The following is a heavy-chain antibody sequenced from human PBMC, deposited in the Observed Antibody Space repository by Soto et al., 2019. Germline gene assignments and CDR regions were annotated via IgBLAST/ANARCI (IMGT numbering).Heavy chain of an antibody. Sequence: PSETVSLTCTVSGSSINSSGYYWGWIRQPPGKGLEWIGSMFYGVSTYYNSSLKSRVTVSVDTSKNQFSLNLSSVTAADTSVYYCATLQSRHLVDYWGQGTLVTVSS. V-gene: IGHV4-39*01. D-gene: IGHD3-3*02. CDR3: ATLQSRHLVDY. CDR2: MFYGVST. J-gene: IGHJ4*02. CDR1: GSSINSSGYY.